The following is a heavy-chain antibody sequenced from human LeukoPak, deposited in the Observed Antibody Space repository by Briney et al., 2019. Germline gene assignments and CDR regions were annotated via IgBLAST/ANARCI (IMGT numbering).Heavy chain of an antibody. CDR3: AKKVGGTHPFDY. J-gene: IGHJ4*02. V-gene: IGHV3-23*01. CDR2: ISDSGDYT. CDR1: GFTFSSYA. D-gene: IGHD1-7*01. Sequence: GGSLRLSCAASGFTFSSYAMHWVRQAPGKGLEWVSGISDSGDYTEYADSVKGRFTTSRDNSRNTLYLRMNSLRAEDTAVFYCAKKVGGTHPFDYWGQGILVTVSS.